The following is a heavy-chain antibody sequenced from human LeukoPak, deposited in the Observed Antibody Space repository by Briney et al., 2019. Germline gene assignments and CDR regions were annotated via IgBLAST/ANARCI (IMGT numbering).Heavy chain of an antibody. Sequence: PGGSLRLSCAASGFTVSSNYISWVRQAPGKGLEWVSIIYSGGSTYFADSVKGRFTISRDNSKNTLYLQMNSLRAEDTALYYCARVPVASWIQLDSWGQGTLVTVSP. CDR1: GFTVSSNY. J-gene: IGHJ4*02. V-gene: IGHV3-53*01. CDR3: ARVPVASWIQLDS. CDR2: IYSGGST. D-gene: IGHD6-13*01.